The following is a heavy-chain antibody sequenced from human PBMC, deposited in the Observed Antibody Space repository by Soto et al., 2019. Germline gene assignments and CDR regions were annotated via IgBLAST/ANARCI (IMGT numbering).Heavy chain of an antibody. CDR3: ARGGWKLFDY. D-gene: IGHD6-19*01. CDR2: IYYSGST. Sequence: SETLSLTCTVSGGSISSGGYYWSWIRQHPGKGLEWIGYIYYSGSTNYNPSLKSRVTISVDTSKKQFSLKLSSVTAADTAVYYCARGGWKLFDYWGQGTLVTVSS. V-gene: IGHV4-61*08. J-gene: IGHJ4*02. CDR1: GGSISSGGYY.